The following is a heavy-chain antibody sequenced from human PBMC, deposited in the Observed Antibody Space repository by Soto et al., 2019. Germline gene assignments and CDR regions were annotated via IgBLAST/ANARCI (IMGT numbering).Heavy chain of an antibody. V-gene: IGHV4-59*01. CDR1: GGSISSYY. Sequence: QVQLQESGPGLVKPSETLSLTCTVSGGSISSYYCSWIRQPPGKGLDRIGHIYYSGSTNYNPSLKTPVSISGYTPKNQFSLKLSSVTAADTAMYYGARAGAATLSDYWGQGTLVTVSS. D-gene: IGHD2-15*01. CDR3: ARAGAATLSDY. J-gene: IGHJ4*02. CDR2: IYYSGST.